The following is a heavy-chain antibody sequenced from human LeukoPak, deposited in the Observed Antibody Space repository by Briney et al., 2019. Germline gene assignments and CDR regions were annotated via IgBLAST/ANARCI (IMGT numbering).Heavy chain of an antibody. Sequence: QSGGSLRLSCAASGFTFSSYAMHWVRQAPGKGLEWVAVISYDGSNKYYADSVKGRFTISRDNSKNTLYLQMNSLRAEDTAVYYCAKIVGATPYWGQGTLVTVSS. J-gene: IGHJ4*02. CDR1: GFTFSSYA. D-gene: IGHD1-26*01. V-gene: IGHV3-30*18. CDR3: AKIVGATPY. CDR2: ISYDGSNK.